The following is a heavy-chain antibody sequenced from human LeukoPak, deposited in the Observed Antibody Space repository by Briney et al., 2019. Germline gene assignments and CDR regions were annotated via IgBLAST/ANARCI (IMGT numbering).Heavy chain of an antibody. CDR3: ARLNYRSEDQGDY. Sequence: PSETLSLTCTVSGGSISSSSYYWGWIRQPPGKGLEWIGSIYYSGSTYYNPSLKSRVTISVDTSKNQFSLKLSSVTAADTAVYYCARLNYRSEDQGDYWGQGTLVTVSS. V-gene: IGHV4-39*01. CDR2: IYYSGST. J-gene: IGHJ4*02. D-gene: IGHD5-24*01. CDR1: GGSISSSSYY.